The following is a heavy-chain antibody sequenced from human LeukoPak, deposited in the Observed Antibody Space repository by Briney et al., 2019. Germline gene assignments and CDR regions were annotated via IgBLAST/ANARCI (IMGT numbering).Heavy chain of an antibody. J-gene: IGHJ4*02. CDR1: GHSISSGYY. CDR2: MYHSGST. CDR3: ARSAYYYDSSFDY. Sequence: AETLSLTCAVSGHSISSGYYWGWIRQPPGEGLEWIGTMYHSGSTYYNPSLKSRVTISVDTSKNQFSLKLDSVTAADTAVYYCARSAYYYDSSFDYWGQGTLVTVSS. V-gene: IGHV4-38-2*01. D-gene: IGHD3-22*01.